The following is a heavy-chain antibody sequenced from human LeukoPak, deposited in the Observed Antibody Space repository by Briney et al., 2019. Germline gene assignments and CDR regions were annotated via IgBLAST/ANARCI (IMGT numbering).Heavy chain of an antibody. J-gene: IGHJ4*02. D-gene: IGHD3-9*01. CDR3: ARDVGTTGWHTYDF. V-gene: IGHV6-1*01. CDR1: GDSVSSNNGA. Sequence: HSQTLSLTCAISGDSVSSNNGAWNRIRQSPSRGLEWLGRTYYRSKWYNDYAGSLMSRITISPDTSKNQFSLQVYSVTPEDTAVYYCARDVGTTGWHTYDFWGQGTLVTVSS. CDR2: TYYRSKWYN.